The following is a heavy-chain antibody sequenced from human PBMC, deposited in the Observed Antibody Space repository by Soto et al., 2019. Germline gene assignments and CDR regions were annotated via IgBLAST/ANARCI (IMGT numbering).Heavy chain of an antibody. CDR3: GRGGQYYEFWSGDYYYYDMDV. D-gene: IGHD3-3*01. J-gene: IGHJ6*03. CDR1: GGSISSYY. V-gene: IGHV4-59*12. CDR2: IYYSGST. Sequence: SETLCLTCTVSGGSISSYYWSWIRQPPGKGLEWIGYIYYSGSTNYNPSLKSRVTISVDTSKNQFSLKLSSVTAADTAVYYCGRGGQYYEFWSGDYYYYDMDVWGNGTTATVS.